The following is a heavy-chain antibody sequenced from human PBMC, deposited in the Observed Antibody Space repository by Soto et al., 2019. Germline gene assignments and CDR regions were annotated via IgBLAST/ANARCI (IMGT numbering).Heavy chain of an antibody. D-gene: IGHD6-19*01. CDR2: IRRKANSYTT. CDR1: GLIFSDYH. V-gene: IGHV3-72*01. CDR3: ALLGGWSGGSTGMDV. Sequence: EVQLVESGGGLVQPGGSLRLSGAASGLIFSDYHMDWVRQAPGKGLEWVGRIRRKANSYTTEYAASVKGRFTIARDAPTHSLYLQINSLKSEDTAGFYWALLGGWSGGSTGMDVRCQGTTVTVSS. J-gene: IGHJ6*02.